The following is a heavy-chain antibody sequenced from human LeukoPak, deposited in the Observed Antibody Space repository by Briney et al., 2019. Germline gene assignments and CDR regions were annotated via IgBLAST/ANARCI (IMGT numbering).Heavy chain of an antibody. CDR3: ATMPPGSEVLFGYFDY. CDR1: GYTLTELS. J-gene: IGHJ4*02. D-gene: IGHD3-3*01. Sequence: GASVKVSCKVSGYTLTELSMHWVRQAPGKGLEWMGGFDPEDGETIYAQKFQGRVTMTEDTSTDTAYMELSSLRSEDTAVYYCATMPPGSEVLFGYFDYWGQGTLVTVSS. CDR2: FDPEDGET. V-gene: IGHV1-24*01.